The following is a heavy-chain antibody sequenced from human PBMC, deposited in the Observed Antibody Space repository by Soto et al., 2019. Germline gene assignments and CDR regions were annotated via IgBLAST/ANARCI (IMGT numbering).Heavy chain of an antibody. Sequence: SETLSLTCAVSGGSISSGGYSWSWIRQPPGKGLEWIGYIYHSGSTYYNPSLKSRVTISVDRSKNQFSLKLSSVTAADTAVYYCARGEVVAATPVWFDPWGQGTLVTVSS. J-gene: IGHJ5*02. CDR1: GGSISSGGYS. CDR3: ARGEVVAATPVWFDP. V-gene: IGHV4-30-2*01. CDR2: IYHSGST. D-gene: IGHD2-15*01.